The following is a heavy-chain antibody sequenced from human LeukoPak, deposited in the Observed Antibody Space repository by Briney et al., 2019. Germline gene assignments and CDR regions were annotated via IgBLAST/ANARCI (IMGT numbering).Heavy chain of an antibody. D-gene: IGHD4-23*01. Sequence: ASVKVSCKASGGTFSSYAISWVRQAPGQGLEWMGRIIPILGIANYAQKLQGRVTITADKSASTAYMELSSLRSEDTAVYYCARSPTTVVIPFDYWGQGTLVTVSS. CDR1: GGTFSSYA. V-gene: IGHV1-69*04. CDR2: IIPILGIA. J-gene: IGHJ4*02. CDR3: ARSPTTVVIPFDY.